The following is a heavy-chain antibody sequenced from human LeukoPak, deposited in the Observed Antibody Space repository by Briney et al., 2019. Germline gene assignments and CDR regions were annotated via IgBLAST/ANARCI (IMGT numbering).Heavy chain of an antibody. D-gene: IGHD5-18*01. CDR3: ASCGYGYTSPPGY. V-gene: IGHV3-23*01. CDR2: ISDSGGNT. J-gene: IGHJ4*02. CDR1: GFTFSSYA. Sequence: GGSLRLSCAASGFTFSSYAMTWVRQAPGKGLEWVSSISDSGGNTYYADSVKGRFTISRDNPKNTLYLQMNSLSAEDTAVYYCASCGYGYTSPPGYWGQGTLVTVSS.